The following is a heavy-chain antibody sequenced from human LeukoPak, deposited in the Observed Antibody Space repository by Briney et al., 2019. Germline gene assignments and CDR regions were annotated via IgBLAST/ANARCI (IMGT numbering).Heavy chain of an antibody. CDR2: IYHSGST. Sequence: SETLFLTCAVSGYSISSGYYWGWVRQPPAKGLEWIGSIYHSGSTYYNPSLKSRVTISVDTSKNQFSLKLSSVTAADTAVYYCAREGDPGGDYWRQGTLVTVSS. J-gene: IGHJ4*02. CDR3: AREGDPGGDY. CDR1: GYSISSGYY. D-gene: IGHD3-16*01. V-gene: IGHV4-38-2*02.